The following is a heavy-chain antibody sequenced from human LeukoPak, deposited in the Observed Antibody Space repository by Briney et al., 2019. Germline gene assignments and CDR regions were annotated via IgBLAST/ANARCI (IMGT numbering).Heavy chain of an antibody. V-gene: IGHV1-69*01. Sequence: SVKVSCKASGGTFSSYAISWVRQAPGQGLEWMGGIIPIFGTANYAQKFRGRVTITADESTSTAYMELSSLRSEDTAVYYCARDLGGSSSTFFDYWGQGTLVTVSS. J-gene: IGHJ4*02. CDR1: GGTFSSYA. D-gene: IGHD6-13*01. CDR2: IIPIFGTA. CDR3: ARDLGGSSSTFFDY.